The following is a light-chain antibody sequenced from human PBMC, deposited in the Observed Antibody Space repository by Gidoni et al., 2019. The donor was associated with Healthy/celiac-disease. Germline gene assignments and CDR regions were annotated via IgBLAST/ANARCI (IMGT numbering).Light chain of an antibody. J-gene: IGKJ2*02. Sequence: DIQMTQAPSFLSASVGDRVTITCRASQSISSYLNWYQQTPGKAPKLLIYAASSLQSGVPSRFSGSGSGTDFTLTISSLQPEDFATYYCQQSYSTPRTFGQGTKLEIK. CDR3: QQSYSTPRT. CDR1: QSISSY. CDR2: AAS. V-gene: IGKV1-39*01.